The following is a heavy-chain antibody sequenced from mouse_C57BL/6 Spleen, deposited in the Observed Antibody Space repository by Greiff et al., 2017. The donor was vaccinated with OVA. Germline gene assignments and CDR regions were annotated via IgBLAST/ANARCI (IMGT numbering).Heavy chain of an antibody. V-gene: IGHV2-2*01. CDR1: GFSFTSYG. CDR2: ICSGGST. J-gene: IGHJ2*01. Sequence: VQLQESGPGLVQPSQSLSITCTVSGFSFTSYGVHWVRQSPGKGLEWLGVICSGGSTAYNAAFISRLSISKDNSKSQIFFKLNSLPADDTAIYYCARNGGSVYFDYWGQGTTLTVSS. CDR3: ARNGGSVYFDY.